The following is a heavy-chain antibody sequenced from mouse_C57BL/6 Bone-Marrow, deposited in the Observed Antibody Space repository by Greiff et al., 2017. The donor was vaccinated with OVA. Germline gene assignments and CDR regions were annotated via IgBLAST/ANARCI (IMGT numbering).Heavy chain of an antibody. CDR2: IDPNSGGT. CDR1: GYTFTSYW. CDR3: AREGGYCGGAMDY. V-gene: IGHV1-72*01. J-gene: IGHJ4*01. D-gene: IGHD2-3*01. Sequence: VQLQQPGAELVKPGASVKLSCKASGYTFTSYWMHWVKQRPGRGLEWIGRIDPNSGGTTYNEKFKSKATLTVDKPSSTAYLQLSSLTSEDSAVYYCAREGGYCGGAMDYWGQGTSVTVSS.